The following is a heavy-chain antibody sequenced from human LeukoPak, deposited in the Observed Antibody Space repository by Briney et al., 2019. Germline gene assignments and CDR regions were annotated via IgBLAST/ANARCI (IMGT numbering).Heavy chain of an antibody. Sequence: ASVKVSCKASGYTFTSYDINWVRQATGQGLEWMGWMNPNNGNTNYAQKLQGRVTMTTDTSTSTAYMELRSLRSDDTAVYYCARARSDYYDSSGYPWDAFDIWGQGTMVTVSS. CDR3: ARARSDYYDSSGYPWDAFDI. J-gene: IGHJ3*02. CDR2: MNPNNGNT. V-gene: IGHV1-18*01. CDR1: GYTFTSYD. D-gene: IGHD3-22*01.